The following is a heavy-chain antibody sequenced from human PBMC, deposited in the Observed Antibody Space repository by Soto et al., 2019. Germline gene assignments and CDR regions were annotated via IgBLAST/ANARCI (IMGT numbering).Heavy chain of an antibody. CDR2: MNPNSGNT. Sequence: ASVKVSCKASGYTFTSYDINWVRQATGQGLEWMGWMNPNSGNTGYAQKFQGRVTMTRNTSITTAYMELSSLRSEDTAVYYCASGFCSGDSCYPNDDAFDIWGQGTMVTVSS. J-gene: IGHJ3*02. CDR3: ASGFCSGDSCYPNDDAFDI. V-gene: IGHV1-8*01. CDR1: GYTFTSYD. D-gene: IGHD2-15*01.